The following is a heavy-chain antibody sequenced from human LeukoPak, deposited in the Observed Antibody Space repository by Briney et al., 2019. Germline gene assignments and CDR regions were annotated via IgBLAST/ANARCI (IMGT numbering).Heavy chain of an antibody. CDR2: ISGSGDST. CDR3: ARVSAGVIATKDVFDI. D-gene: IGHD3-16*02. Sequence: GGSLRLSCAASGFTFSSYAMSWVRQAPGKGLEWVSSISGSGDSTYYADPVKGRFTISRHNANNPLHLQMNLWRAYDTAGYFWARVSAGVIATKDVFDIWGQGTMVTVSS. J-gene: IGHJ3*02. V-gene: IGHV3-23*01. CDR1: GFTFSSYA.